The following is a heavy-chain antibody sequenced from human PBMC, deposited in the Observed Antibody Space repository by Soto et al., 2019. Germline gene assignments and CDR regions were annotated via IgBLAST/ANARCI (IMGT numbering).Heavy chain of an antibody. J-gene: IGHJ6*02. CDR2: ISYEGSNN. V-gene: IGHV3-30*03. CDR1: GFTFNSHG. D-gene: IGHD2-2*01. Sequence: QVQLVEAGGGVVQPGRSLRLSCGASGFTFNSHGMHWVRQAPGKGLEWVAVISYEGSNNFYAESVKGRFTISRDNSKNTPYLKMNHLRREDAAGYYCAGRAEYQLLSRDYFHGMDVWGQRTTVTGPS. CDR3: AGRAEYQLLSRDYFHGMDV.